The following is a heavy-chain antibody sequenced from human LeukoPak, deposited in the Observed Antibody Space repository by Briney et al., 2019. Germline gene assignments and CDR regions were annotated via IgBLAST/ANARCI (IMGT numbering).Heavy chain of an antibody. CDR3: AEENYGDPTGRRFQL. Sequence: GGSLTLSCAASGCTFSSYEKNWIRHAPGKGLELVSYSSSSGSTIYYSDSVKSSRTIFRDNIKNTLYLQMNSLRADDTAVYYCAEENYGDPTGRRFQLWGQGTLVTVSS. J-gene: IGHJ1*01. V-gene: IGHV3-48*03. CDR2: SSSSGSTI. CDR1: GCTFSSYE. D-gene: IGHD4-17*01.